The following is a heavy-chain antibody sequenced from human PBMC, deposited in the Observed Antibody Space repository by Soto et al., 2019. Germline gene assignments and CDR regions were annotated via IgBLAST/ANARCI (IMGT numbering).Heavy chain of an antibody. V-gene: IGHV4-59*01. CDR2: IYYSGST. D-gene: IGHD3-3*01. J-gene: IGHJ5*01. CDR3: AREGRRGLFLEMNWFDS. Sequence: SETLSLTCTVSGGSISSYYWSWIRQPPGKGLEWVGDIYYSGSTNYNPYLKSRVTITVDKYKNQISLQLSTVTAADTAVYYCAREGRRGLFLEMNWFDSWGQGTLVTVSS. CDR1: GGSISSYY.